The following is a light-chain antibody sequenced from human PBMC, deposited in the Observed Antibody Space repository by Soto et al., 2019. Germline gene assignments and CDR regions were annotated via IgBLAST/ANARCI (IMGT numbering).Light chain of an antibody. V-gene: IGKV3-15*01. Sequence: ILMTQSPATLSVSPGERATLSCRASQSVSSNLAWYQQKPGQAPRLLIYGASTRATGIPARFSGSGSGTDFTLTISSLQSEDFAAYYCQHYNNWPPWTFGQGTKVEIK. J-gene: IGKJ1*01. CDR2: GAS. CDR3: QHYNNWPPWT. CDR1: QSVSSN.